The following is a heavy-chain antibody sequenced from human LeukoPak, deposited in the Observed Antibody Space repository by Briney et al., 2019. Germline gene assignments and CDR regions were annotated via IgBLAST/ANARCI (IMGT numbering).Heavy chain of an antibody. CDR2: INSDGSST. J-gene: IGHJ4*02. CDR1: GFTFSNYW. V-gene: IGHV3-74*01. D-gene: IGHD3-22*01. CDR3: TRATYYYDSSSAY. Sequence: GGSLRLSCAASGFTFSNYWMHWVRQGPGKGLVWVSRINSDGSSTSYADSVKGRFTISRDNAKNTPYLQMNSLRAEDTAVYYCTRATYYYDSSSAYWGQGTLVAVSS.